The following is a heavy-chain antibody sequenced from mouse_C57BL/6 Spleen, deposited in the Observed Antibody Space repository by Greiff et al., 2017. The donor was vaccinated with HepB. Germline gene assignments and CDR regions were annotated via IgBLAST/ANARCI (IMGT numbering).Heavy chain of an antibody. J-gene: IGHJ2*01. CDR2: IYPGSGST. V-gene: IGHV1-55*01. CDR1: GYTFTSYW. CDR3: ARRKLGPFDY. D-gene: IGHD4-1*01. Sequence: VQLQQSGAELVKPGASVKMSCKASGYTFTSYWITWVRQRPGQGLEWIGDIYPGSGSTNYNEKFKSKATLTVDTSSSTAYMQLSSLTSEDSAVYYCARRKLGPFDYWGQGTTLTVSS.